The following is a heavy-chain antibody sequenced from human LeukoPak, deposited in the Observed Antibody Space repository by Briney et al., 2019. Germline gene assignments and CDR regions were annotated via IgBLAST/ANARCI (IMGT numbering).Heavy chain of an antibody. CDR2: VYYSGST. Sequence: SETLSLTCTVSGGSISSYYWSWIRQPPGKGLEWIASVYYSGSTSYNPSLKSRVTISVDTSKNQVSLKLSSVTAADTAVYYCARRASGSYPDYFDYWGQGTLVTVSS. D-gene: IGHD1-26*01. CDR3: ARRASGSYPDYFDY. CDR1: GGSISSYY. V-gene: IGHV4-59*08. J-gene: IGHJ4*02.